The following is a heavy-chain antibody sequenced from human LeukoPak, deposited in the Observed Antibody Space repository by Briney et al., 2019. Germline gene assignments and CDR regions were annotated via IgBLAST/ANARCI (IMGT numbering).Heavy chain of an antibody. V-gene: IGHV4-34*01. CDR2: INHSAST. D-gene: IGHD4-11*01. CDR3: ARGNDYSNYQGPNYYYYGMDV. J-gene: IGHJ6*02. CDR1: VGSLSGYY. Sequence: SETLSLTCAVYVGSLSGYYWRWIRQPQRKGQEWIGEINHSASTNYNPSLKSRVTISVDASKNQFSLKLSSVTAADTAVYYCARGNDYSNYQGPNYYYYGMDVWGQGTTVTVSS.